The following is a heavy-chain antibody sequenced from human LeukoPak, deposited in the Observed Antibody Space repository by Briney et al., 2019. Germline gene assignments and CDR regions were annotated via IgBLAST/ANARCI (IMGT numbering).Heavy chain of an antibody. Sequence: KRLEWSGSIYYSVSTYYKLSLKSRVTISVDTPKTQFSLKLSSVTAADTAVYYCAREAHYYDSSGYYVPGDWGQGTLVTVYS. CDR3: AREAHYYDSSGYYVPGD. V-gene: IGHV4-39*07. J-gene: IGHJ4*02. D-gene: IGHD3-22*01. CDR2: IYYSVST.